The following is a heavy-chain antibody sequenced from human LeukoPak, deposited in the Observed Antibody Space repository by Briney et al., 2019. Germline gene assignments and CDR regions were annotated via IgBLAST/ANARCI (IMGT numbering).Heavy chain of an antibody. J-gene: IGHJ3*02. V-gene: IGHV3-23*01. Sequence: PGGSLRLPCTASGFTFSAYAMMWVRQAPGKGPEWVSAIRGGGSAFYADSVKGRFTISRDNSKYTLFLQMNSLRAEDTAVYYCARDPNGDYIGAFDMWGPGTMVTVSS. CDR1: GFTFSAYA. D-gene: IGHD4-17*01. CDR2: IRGGGSA. CDR3: ARDPNGDYIGAFDM.